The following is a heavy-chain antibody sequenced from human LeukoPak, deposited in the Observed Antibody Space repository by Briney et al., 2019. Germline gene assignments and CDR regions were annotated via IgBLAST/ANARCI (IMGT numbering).Heavy chain of an antibody. J-gene: IGHJ5*01. D-gene: IGHD6-19*01. CDR2: INANSGTT. Sequence: GGSLRLSCTASGFAFSVYAMSWLRQPPGKGLEWVSTINANSGTTSYAASVRGRFTISRDNSKNTLHLQLNTLRADDTATYYCAKPISGGLAVTADWFHPWGQGTLVVVSS. V-gene: IGHV3-23*01. CDR1: GFAFSVYA. CDR3: AKPISGGLAVTADWFHP.